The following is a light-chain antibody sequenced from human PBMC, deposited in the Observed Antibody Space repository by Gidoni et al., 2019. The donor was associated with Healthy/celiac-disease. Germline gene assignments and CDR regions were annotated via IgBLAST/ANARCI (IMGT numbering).Light chain of an antibody. Sequence: EIVLTQSPGTLSLSPGERATLSCRASQSVSSSYLAWYQQKPGQAPRLLIYGASSRATGIPDRFSGSGSGTDFTLTISRLEPEDFAVYYCQQYGSSPLITCXPXTKVDIK. J-gene: IGKJ3*01. CDR1: QSVSSSY. V-gene: IGKV3-20*01. CDR3: QQYGSSPLIT. CDR2: GAS.